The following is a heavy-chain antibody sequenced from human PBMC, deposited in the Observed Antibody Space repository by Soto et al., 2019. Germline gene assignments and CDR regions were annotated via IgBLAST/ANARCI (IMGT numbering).Heavy chain of an antibody. D-gene: IGHD3-22*01. CDR3: ARDGTFSSGDYGMDV. J-gene: IGHJ6*02. Sequence: GGPLRRSYAASGFTFSRYWMHWVRQAPGKGLVWVSRVNSDGSSAAYGDSVKGRFTISRDNAKNTVYLEMNSLRAEDTAVYYCARDGTFSSGDYGMDVWGQGTTVTVSS. CDR1: GFTFSRYW. CDR2: VNSDGSSA. V-gene: IGHV3-74*01.